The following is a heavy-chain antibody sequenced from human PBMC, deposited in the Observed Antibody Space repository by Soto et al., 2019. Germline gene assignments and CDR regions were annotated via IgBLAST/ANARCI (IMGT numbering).Heavy chain of an antibody. CDR3: AKGRGQNWGFEN. CDR2: ISGSGGTA. Sequence: EVQLLESGGGSVQPGGSLRLSCAASGFTFSSYAMHWVRRPPGKGLEWVSSISGSGGTAYYADSVKGRFSISRDSLVNTLFLQKNSLRAEDTAVYYCAKGRGQNWGFENWGQGTVVTVSP. D-gene: IGHD7-27*01. CDR1: GFTFSSYA. J-gene: IGHJ4*02. V-gene: IGHV3-23*01.